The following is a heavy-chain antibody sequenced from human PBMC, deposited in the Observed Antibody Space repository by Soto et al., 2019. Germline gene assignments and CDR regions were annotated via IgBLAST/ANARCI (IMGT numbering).Heavy chain of an antibody. D-gene: IGHD3-22*01. Sequence: PXEFLRICFTGSGYSFTSYWISLVRQMPGKGLEWMGRIDPSDSYTNYSPSFQGHVTISVDKSISTAYLQWSSLKASDTDMYYCARHGYYDSSGYFLGWGQGTLVTVSS. CDR2: IDPSDSYT. CDR3: ARHGYYDSSGYFLG. V-gene: IGHV5-10-1*01. J-gene: IGHJ4*02. CDR1: GYSFTSYW.